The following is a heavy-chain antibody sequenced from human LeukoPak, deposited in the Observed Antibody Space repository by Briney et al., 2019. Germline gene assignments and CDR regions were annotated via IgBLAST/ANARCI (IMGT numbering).Heavy chain of an antibody. CDR1: GFXFSSYG. J-gene: IGHJ6*02. V-gene: IGHV3-33*01. Sequence: GGSLRLSCAASGFXFSSYGMHWVRQAPGKGLEWVAVIWYDGSNKYYADSVKGRFTISRDNSKNTLYLQMNSLRAEDTAVYYCARDQDEGATEDPYYYYGMDVWGQGTTVTVSS. D-gene: IGHD1-26*01. CDR3: ARDQDEGATEDPYYYYGMDV. CDR2: IWYDGSNK.